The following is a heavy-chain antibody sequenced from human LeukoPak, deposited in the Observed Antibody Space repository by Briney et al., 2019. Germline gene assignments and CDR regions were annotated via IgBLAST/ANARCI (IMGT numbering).Heavy chain of an antibody. CDR3: ARVNGYPPGHYYYYGMDV. CDR2: INAGNGNT. CDR1: GYTFTSYA. J-gene: IGHJ6*02. V-gene: IGHV1-3*01. D-gene: IGHD5-18*01. Sequence: GASVKVSCKASGYTFTSYAMHWVRQAPGQRLEWMGWINAGNGNTKHSQKFQGRVTITRDTSASTAYMELSSLRSEDTAVYYCARVNGYPPGHYYYYGMDVWGQGTTVTVSS.